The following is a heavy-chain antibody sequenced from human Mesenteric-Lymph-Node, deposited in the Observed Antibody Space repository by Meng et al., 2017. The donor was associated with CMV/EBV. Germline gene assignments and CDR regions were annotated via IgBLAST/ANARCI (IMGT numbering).Heavy chain of an antibody. Sequence: SETLSLTCTVSGGSVSSGSYYWSWIRQPPGKGLEWIGYIYYSGSTNYNPSLKSRVTISVDTSKNQFSLKLSSVTAADTAVYYCAREIPSSTSYGMDVWGQGTTVTVSS. CDR1: GGSVSSGSYY. V-gene: IGHV4-61*01. J-gene: IGHJ6*02. CDR3: AREIPSSTSYGMDV. CDR2: IYYSGST. D-gene: IGHD6-13*01.